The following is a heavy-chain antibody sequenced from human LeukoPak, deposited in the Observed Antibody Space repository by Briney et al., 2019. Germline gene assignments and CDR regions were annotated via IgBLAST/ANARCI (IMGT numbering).Heavy chain of an antibody. J-gene: IGHJ4*02. CDR2: ISYDGSNK. V-gene: IGHV3-30*14. CDR3: ARGEIQLWFEPVFDY. Sequence: GGSLRLSCAASGFTFSSYAMHWVRQAPGKGLEWVAVISYDGSNKYYADSVKGRFTISRDNSKNTLYLQMNSLRAEDTAVYYCARGEIQLWFEPVFDYWGQGTLVTVSS. D-gene: IGHD5-18*01. CDR1: GFTFSSYA.